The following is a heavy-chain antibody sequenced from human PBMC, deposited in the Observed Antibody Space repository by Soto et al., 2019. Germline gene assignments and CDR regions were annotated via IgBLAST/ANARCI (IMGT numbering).Heavy chain of an antibody. CDR1: GGSISSSSYY. J-gene: IGHJ6*02. D-gene: IGHD5-12*01. CDR3: ARQKMATIYYYYGMDV. V-gene: IGHV4-39*01. CDR2: IYYSGST. Sequence: SETLSLTCTVSGGSISSSSYYWGWIRQPPGKGLEWIGSIYYSGSTYYNPSLKSRVTISVDTSKNQFSLKLSSVTAAGTAVYYCARQKMATIYYYYGMDVWGQGATVTVSS.